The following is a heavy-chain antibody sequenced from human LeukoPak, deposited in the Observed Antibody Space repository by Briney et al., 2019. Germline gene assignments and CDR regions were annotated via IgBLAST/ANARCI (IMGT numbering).Heavy chain of an antibody. CDR3: ARGGGGYYVSY. CDR1: GFTFNTYN. CDR2: ISSSSSSYI. Sequence: GGSLRLSCAASGFTFNTYNMNWVRQAPGKGLEWVSSISSSSSSYIYYADSVKGRFTISRDNAKNSLYLQMNSLRAEDTAVYYCARGGGGYYVSYWGQGTLVTVSS. J-gene: IGHJ4*02. V-gene: IGHV3-21*01. D-gene: IGHD3-10*02.